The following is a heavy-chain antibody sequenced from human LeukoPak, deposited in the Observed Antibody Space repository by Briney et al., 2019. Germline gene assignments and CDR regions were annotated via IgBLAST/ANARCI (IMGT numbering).Heavy chain of an antibody. CDR3: ARAQYYDSTTAGGMDV. D-gene: IGHD3-22*01. CDR2: INSDGSST. J-gene: IGHJ6*02. Sequence: GGSLRLSCAASGFTFSTYWMHWVRQAPGKGLVWVSRINSDGSSTNYADSVKGRFTISRDNAKNTLYLQMNSLRTEDTAVYYCARAQYYDSTTAGGMDVWGQGTTVTVSS. V-gene: IGHV3-74*01. CDR1: GFTFSTYW.